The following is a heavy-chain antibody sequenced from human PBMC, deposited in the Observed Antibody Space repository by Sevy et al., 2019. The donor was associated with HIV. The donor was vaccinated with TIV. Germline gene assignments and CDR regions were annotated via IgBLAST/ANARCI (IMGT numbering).Heavy chain of an antibody. Sequence: GGSLRLSCAASGFTFSSYSMNWVRQAPGKGPEWVSSISTSSSYIYYADSVKGRFTISRDNAKNSLYLQMNSLRAEDTAVYYCARDEVGGSYWEFDYWGQGTLVTVSS. V-gene: IGHV3-21*01. J-gene: IGHJ4*02. CDR1: GFTFSSYS. CDR3: ARDEVGGSYWEFDY. D-gene: IGHD1-26*01. CDR2: ISTSSSYI.